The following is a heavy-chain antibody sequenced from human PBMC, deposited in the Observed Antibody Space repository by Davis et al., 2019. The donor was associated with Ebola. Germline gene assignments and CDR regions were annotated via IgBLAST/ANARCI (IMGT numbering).Heavy chain of an antibody. CDR1: CFTFTSSA. CDR2: IVVASGNT. Sequence: SVQVSCKASCFTFTSSAMQWVRQPRGQRLVWIGWIVVASGNTNYAQKFQERVTITRDMSTSTAYMELSSLRSEDTAVYYCAADEGEILWFGELNVWGQGTTVTVSS. D-gene: IGHD3-10*01. CDR3: AADEGEILWFGELNV. J-gene: IGHJ6*02. V-gene: IGHV1-58*02.